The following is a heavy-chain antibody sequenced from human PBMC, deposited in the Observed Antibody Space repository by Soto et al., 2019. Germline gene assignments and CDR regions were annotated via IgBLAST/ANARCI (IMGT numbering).Heavy chain of an antibody. V-gene: IGHV3-23*01. Sequence: PGAYLRLTSADSGFIFSTSAMRWVHQAPGKGLASVSTVSESDGSTYSADSGKGRFTIARDNSKNTLSPQMNSLRDESTAVSYYAKTEHGETLDYWGQGTLATVSS. CDR1: GFIFSTSA. J-gene: IGHJ4*01. CDR2: VSESDGST. D-gene: IGHD4-17*01. CDR3: AKTEHGETLDY.